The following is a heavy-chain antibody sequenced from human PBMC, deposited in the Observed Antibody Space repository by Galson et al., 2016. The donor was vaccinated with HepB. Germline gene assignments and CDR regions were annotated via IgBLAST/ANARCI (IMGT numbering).Heavy chain of an antibody. CDR3: ARPVNRVGTGY. Sequence: SVKVSCKASGYTFTPYDIYWVRQAPVQCLEWMGWINPNNGYTMYSQNFRGRVTLTRDTSISTAYMERDSLTSYDTAVYHFARPVNRVGTGYWGQGTLVTVSS. V-gene: IGHV1-2*02. D-gene: IGHD1-1*01. CDR1: GYTFTPYD. CDR2: INPNNGYT. J-gene: IGHJ4*02.